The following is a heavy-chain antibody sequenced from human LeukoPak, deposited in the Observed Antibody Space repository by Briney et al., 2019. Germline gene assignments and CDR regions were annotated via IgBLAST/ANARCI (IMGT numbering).Heavy chain of an antibody. CDR2: IKSEPNGGTT. CDR1: GFTFSNAW. Sequence: PGGSLRLSCAGSGFTFSNAWMNWVRQAPGKGLEWVGRIKSEPNGGTTDYAAPVKGRFSISRDDSRNTVYLQINSLETEDTAVYYCSTGGYYFDYWGLGMLVTVSS. CDR3: STGGYYFDY. J-gene: IGHJ4*02. V-gene: IGHV3-15*01.